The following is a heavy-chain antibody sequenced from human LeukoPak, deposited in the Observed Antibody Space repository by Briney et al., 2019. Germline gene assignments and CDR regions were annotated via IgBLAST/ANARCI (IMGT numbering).Heavy chain of an antibody. CDR3: ASGQLGLYD. D-gene: IGHD5-18*01. CDR2: ISYDGSNK. J-gene: IGHJ4*02. V-gene: IGHV3-30*04. CDR1: GFTFSSYA. Sequence: GGSLRLSCAASGFTFSSYAMHRVRQAPGKGLEWVAVISYDGSNKYYADSVKGRFTISRDNSKNTLYLQMNSLRAEDTAVYYCASGQLGLYDWGQGTLVTVSS.